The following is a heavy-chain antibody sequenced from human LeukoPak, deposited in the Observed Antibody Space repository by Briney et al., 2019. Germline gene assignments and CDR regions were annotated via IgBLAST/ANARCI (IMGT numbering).Heavy chain of an antibody. CDR3: ARPGRSGAGTNHMDV. CDR2: IYYSGST. CDR1: GGSISNSNYY. D-gene: IGHD3-3*01. J-gene: IGHJ6*03. Sequence: SETLSLTCTVSGGSISNSNYYWGWIRQPPGKGLEWIGSIYYSGSTFYNPSLKSRVTISVDTSNNQFSLRLNSVTAADTAVYYCARPGRSGAGTNHMDVWGKGTTVTVSS. V-gene: IGHV4-39*01.